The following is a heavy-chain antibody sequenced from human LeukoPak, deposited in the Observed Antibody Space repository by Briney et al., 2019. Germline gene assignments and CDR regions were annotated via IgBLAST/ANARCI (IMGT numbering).Heavy chain of an antibody. Sequence: ASVKVSCKASGGTFSSYAISWVRQAPGQGLEWMGGIIPIFGTANYAQKFQDRVTITADESTSTAYMELSSLRSEDTAVYYCARTRCSGGSCYLGEYYFDYWGQGTLVTVSS. V-gene: IGHV1-69*13. D-gene: IGHD2-15*01. CDR3: ARTRCSGGSCYLGEYYFDY. J-gene: IGHJ4*02. CDR2: IIPIFGTA. CDR1: GGTFSSYA.